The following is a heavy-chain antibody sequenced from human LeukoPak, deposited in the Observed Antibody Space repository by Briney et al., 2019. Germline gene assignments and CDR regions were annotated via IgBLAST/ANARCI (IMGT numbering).Heavy chain of an antibody. V-gene: IGHV1-8*01. CDR2: MNPNSGNT. J-gene: IGHJ1*01. CDR1: GYTFTSYD. CDR3: ARGYRWSSSGLHRPYAEYFQH. Sequence: EASVKVSCKASGYTFTSYDINWVRQATGQGLEWMGWMNPNSGNTGYAQKFQGRVTMTRNTSISTAYMELSSLRSEDTAVYYCARGYRWSSSGLHRPYAEYFQHWGQGTLVTVSS. D-gene: IGHD6-13*01.